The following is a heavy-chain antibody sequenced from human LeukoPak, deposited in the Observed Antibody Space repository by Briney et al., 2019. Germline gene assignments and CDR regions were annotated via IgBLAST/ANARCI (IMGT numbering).Heavy chain of an antibody. V-gene: IGHV3-48*04. CDR2: ISSSGSAI. Sequence: GGSLRLSCAASGFTFSNYNMNWVRQAPGKGLEWVSYISSSGSAIYYADSVKGRFTISRDNAKNSLYLQMNSLRAEDTAVYYCGRGGYSYCSFEYFDFWGPGTLGTVSS. D-gene: IGHD5-18*01. CDR3: GRGGYSYCSFEYFDF. J-gene: IGHJ4*02. CDR1: GFTFSNYN.